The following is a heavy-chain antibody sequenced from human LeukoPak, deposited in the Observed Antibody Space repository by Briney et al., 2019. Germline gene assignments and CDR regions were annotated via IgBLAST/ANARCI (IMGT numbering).Heavy chain of an antibody. CDR2: IIPIFGTA. V-gene: IGHV1-69*13. J-gene: IGHJ6*02. CDR1: GGTFSSYA. D-gene: IGHD6-19*01. CDR3: ATATTIAVARYYGMDA. Sequence: SVKVSCKASGGTFSSYAISWVRQAPGQGLEWMGGIIPIFGTANYAQKFQGRVTITADESTSTAYMELSSLRSEDTAVYYCATATTIAVARYYGMDAWGQGTTVTVSS.